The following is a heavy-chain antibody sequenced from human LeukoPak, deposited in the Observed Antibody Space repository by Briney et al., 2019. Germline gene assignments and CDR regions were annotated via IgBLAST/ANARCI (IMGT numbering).Heavy chain of an antibody. J-gene: IGHJ4*02. CDR1: GYTFTSYY. D-gene: IGHD6-6*01. CDR3: ARGGHYSSSSFDY. Sequence: SVKVSCKASGYTFTSYYMHWVRQAPGQGLEWMGRIIPILGIANYAQKFQGRVTITADKSTSTAYMELSSLRSEDTAVYYCARGGHYSSSSFDYWGQGTLVTVSS. V-gene: IGHV1-69*04. CDR2: IIPILGIA.